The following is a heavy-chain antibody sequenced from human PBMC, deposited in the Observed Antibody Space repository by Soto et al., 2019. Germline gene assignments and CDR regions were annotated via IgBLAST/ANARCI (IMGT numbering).Heavy chain of an antibody. D-gene: IGHD6-13*01. Sequence: SQTLSLTCTVSGGSISSSSYYWGWIRQPPGKGLEWIGSIYYSGSTYYNPSLKSRVTISVDTSKNQFSLKLSSVTAADTAVYYCARHRGGPAAARYYYYGMDVWGQGTTVTVSS. CDR3: ARHRGGPAAARYYYYGMDV. V-gene: IGHV4-39*01. J-gene: IGHJ6*02. CDR1: GGSISSSSYY. CDR2: IYYSGST.